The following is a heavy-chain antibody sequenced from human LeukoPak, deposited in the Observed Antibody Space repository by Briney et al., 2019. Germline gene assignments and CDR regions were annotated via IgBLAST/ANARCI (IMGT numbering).Heavy chain of an antibody. CDR2: ISAYNGNT. Sequence: ASVKVSCKASGYTLTSYSISWVRQAPGQGLEWMGWISAYNGNTDLAQKLQGRVTMTTDTSTSTAYMELSSLISEDTAVYYCARSPVDTDLDYFEYWGEGTPVTVSS. V-gene: IGHV1-18*01. CDR1: GYTLTSYS. J-gene: IGHJ4*02. D-gene: IGHD5-18*01. CDR3: ARSPVDTDLDYFEY.